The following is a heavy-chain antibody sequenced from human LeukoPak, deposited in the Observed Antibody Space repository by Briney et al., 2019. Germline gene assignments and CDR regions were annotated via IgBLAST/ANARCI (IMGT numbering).Heavy chain of an antibody. J-gene: IGHJ3*02. CDR3: ARDRCSSTSCYVNDAFDI. V-gene: IGHV1-18*04. D-gene: IGHD2-2*01. CDR1: GYTFTGYY. CDR2: ISAYNGNT. Sequence: GASVKVSCKASGYTFTGYYMHWVRQAPGQGLEWMGWISAYNGNTNYAQKLQGRVTMTTDTSTSTAYMELGSLRSDDTAVYYCARDRCSSTSCYVNDAFDIWGQGTMVTVSS.